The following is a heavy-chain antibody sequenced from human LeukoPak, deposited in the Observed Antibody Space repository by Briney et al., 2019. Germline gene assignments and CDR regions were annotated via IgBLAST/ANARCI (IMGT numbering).Heavy chain of an antibody. Sequence: GRSLRLSCAASGFTLSRYGMHWVRQAPGKGLEWVADIWSDGNNKYYADTVKGRFTISRDNSKNTLYQQMNSLRAEDTAVYYCAKHGPVPGVGYFAFDYWGQGTLVAVSS. D-gene: IGHD1-26*01. CDR2: IWSDGNNK. J-gene: IGHJ4*02. V-gene: IGHV3-33*06. CDR3: AKHGPVPGVGYFAFDY. CDR1: GFTLSRYG.